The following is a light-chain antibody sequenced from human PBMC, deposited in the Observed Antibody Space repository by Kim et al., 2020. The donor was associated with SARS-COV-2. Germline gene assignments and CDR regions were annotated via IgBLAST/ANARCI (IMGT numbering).Light chain of an antibody. J-gene: IGLJ3*02. CDR1: SSDVGRYDF. CDR3: SSFTSSNTRL. Sequence: GQSITISCTGTSSDVGRYDFVSWYQQHPGKAPKLIIYDVTNRPSGVSNRFSGSKSGSTASLTISGLQPEDEADYYCSSFTSSNTRLFGAGTQMTVL. V-gene: IGLV2-14*03. CDR2: DVT.